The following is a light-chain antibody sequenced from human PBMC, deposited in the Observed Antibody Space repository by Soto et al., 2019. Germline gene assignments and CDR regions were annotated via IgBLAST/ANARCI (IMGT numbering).Light chain of an antibody. J-gene: IGLJ3*02. CDR3: GSYTSSSTLNWV. CDR1: SSDVGDYNY. CDR2: EVN. Sequence: QSALAQPASVSGSPGQSITISCTGTSSDVGDYNYVSWYQHHPGKAPKVMIYEVNNRPSGVSDRFSGSKSGNTASLTISGLQAEDEADYYCGSYTSSSTLNWVFGGGTKVTVL. V-gene: IGLV2-14*01.